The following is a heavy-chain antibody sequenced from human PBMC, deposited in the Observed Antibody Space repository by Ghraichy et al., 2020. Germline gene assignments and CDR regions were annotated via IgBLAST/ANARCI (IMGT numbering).Heavy chain of an antibody. CDR1: GFTFSSAW. V-gene: IGHV3-7*01. CDR3: VRDISYGASDY. D-gene: IGHD4-17*01. CDR2: IKPDGSEA. Sequence: GGSLRLSCVASGFTFSSAWMNWVRQAPGKGLEWIGNIKPDGSEAYYVDSVKGRFTISRDNAKKSLYLQMNSLRVDDTAVYYCVRDISYGASDYWSQGIVVTVSS. J-gene: IGHJ4*02.